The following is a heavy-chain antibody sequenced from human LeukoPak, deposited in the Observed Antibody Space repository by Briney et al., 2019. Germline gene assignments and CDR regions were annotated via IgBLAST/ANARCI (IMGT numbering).Heavy chain of an antibody. V-gene: IGHV5-51*01. D-gene: IGHD3-22*01. CDR2: NYPGDSDT. CDR1: GYSFTSYL. J-gene: IGHJ4*02. Sequence: GESLKISCKGPGYSFTSYLIGWVRQMPGKGLGWVGINYPGDSDTRYSPSFQGQVTISADKSISPAYLQWSSLKASDTAMYYCAKQQDYNDSSGYPPGYFDYWGQGTLVTVSS. CDR3: AKQQDYNDSSGYPPGYFDY.